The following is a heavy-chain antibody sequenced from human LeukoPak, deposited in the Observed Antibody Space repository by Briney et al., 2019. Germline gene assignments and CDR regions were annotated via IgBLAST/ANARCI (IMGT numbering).Heavy chain of an antibody. D-gene: IGHD3/OR15-3a*01. J-gene: IGHJ4*02. V-gene: IGHV3-53*01. CDR2: IYDGGYA. CDR3: ARTRTGFNVFNY. Sequence: GGSLRLSCAASGFSVSNNFMSWVRQAPGKGLAWVSVIYDGGYARYAASVTGRFIISRDRSKKTPYLHMNSLRAEDTAVYYGARTRTGFNVFNYWGKGTLVTVSS. CDR1: GFSVSNNF.